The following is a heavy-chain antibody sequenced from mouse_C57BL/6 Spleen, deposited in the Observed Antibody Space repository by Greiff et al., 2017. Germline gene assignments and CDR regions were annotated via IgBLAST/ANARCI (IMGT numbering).Heavy chain of an antibody. V-gene: IGHV1-4*01. CDR2: INPSSGYT. Sequence: QVQLKQSGAELARPGASVKMSCKASGYTFTSYTMHWVKQRPGQGLEWIGYINPSSGYTKYNQKFKDKATLTADKSSSTAYMQLSSLTSEDSAVYYCARGDYGSSYVYFDVWGTGTTVTVSS. CDR1: GYTFTSYT. D-gene: IGHD1-1*01. CDR3: ARGDYGSSYVYFDV. J-gene: IGHJ1*03.